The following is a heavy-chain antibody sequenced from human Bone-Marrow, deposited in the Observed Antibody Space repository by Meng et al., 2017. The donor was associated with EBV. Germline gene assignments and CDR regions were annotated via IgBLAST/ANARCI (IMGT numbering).Heavy chain of an antibody. CDR1: GGSFSGYY. J-gene: IGHJ5*02. CDR2: INHSGST. D-gene: IGHD6-25*01. Sequence: QVQSQQWGAGLLKPSETLSLTCAVYGGSFSGYYWTWIRQPPGKGLEWIGEINHSGSTNYNPSLKSRVTISVDTSKNQFSLKLSSVTAADTAVYYCATQRRDTDWFDPWGQGTLVTVSS. V-gene: IGHV4-34*01. CDR3: ATQRRDTDWFDP.